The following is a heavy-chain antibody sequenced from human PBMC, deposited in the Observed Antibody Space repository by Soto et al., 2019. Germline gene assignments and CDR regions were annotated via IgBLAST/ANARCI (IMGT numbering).Heavy chain of an antibody. D-gene: IGHD2-15*01. Sequence: GGSLRLSCVGSGFRFDDYAMHWVRQAPGKGLEWVSGISWNSDSIGYADSVKGRFTISRDNAKNSLYLQMNSLRAEDTAFYYCATRYCGGGSCSLGFDYWGQGNLVTVSS. CDR2: ISWNSDSI. J-gene: IGHJ4*02. CDR3: ATRYCGGGSCSLGFDY. CDR1: GFRFDDYA. V-gene: IGHV3-9*01.